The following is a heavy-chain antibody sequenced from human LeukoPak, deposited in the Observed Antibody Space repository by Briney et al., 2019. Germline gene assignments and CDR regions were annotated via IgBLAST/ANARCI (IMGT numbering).Heavy chain of an antibody. CDR3: ARLWGNGYIDY. V-gene: IGHV4-34*01. Sequence: GSLRLSCAASGFTFSSYWMSWVRQAPGKGLEWIGEINHSGSTNYNPSLKSRVTISVDTSKNQFSLKLSSVTAADTAVYYCARLWGNGYIDYWGQGTLVTVSS. J-gene: IGHJ4*02. CDR1: GFTFSSYW. D-gene: IGHD3-16*01. CDR2: INHSGST.